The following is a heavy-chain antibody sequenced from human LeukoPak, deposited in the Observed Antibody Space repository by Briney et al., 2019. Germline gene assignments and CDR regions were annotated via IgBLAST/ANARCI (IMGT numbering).Heavy chain of an antibody. V-gene: IGHV1-8*03. CDR1: GYTFTSYD. D-gene: IGHD3-22*01. J-gene: IGHJ4*02. Sequence: ASVKVSCKASGYTFTSYDINWVRQATGQGLEWTGWMNPNSGNTGYAQKFQGRVTITRNTSISTAYMELSSLRSEDTAVYYCARVSAYYYDSTFDYWGQGTLVTVSS. CDR2: MNPNSGNT. CDR3: ARVSAYYYDSTFDY.